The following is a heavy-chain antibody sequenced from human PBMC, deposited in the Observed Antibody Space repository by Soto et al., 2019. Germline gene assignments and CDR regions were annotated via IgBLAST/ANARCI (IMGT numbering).Heavy chain of an antibody. CDR3: ASSLLVGYGLEGESD. CDR1: GYTFTSYG. J-gene: IGHJ1*01. V-gene: IGHV1-18*01. D-gene: IGHD5-18*01. Sequence: QVQLVQSGAEVKKPGASVKVSCKASGYTFTSYGISWVRQAPGQGLEWMGWISAYNGNTNYAQKLQGRATMTTDTSXXTANMELRSLRSADTAVYYCASSLLVGYGLEGESDWGQGTLVTVSS. CDR2: ISAYNGNT.